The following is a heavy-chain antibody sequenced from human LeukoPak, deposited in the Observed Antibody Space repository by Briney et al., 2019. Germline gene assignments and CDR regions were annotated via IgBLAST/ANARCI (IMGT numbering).Heavy chain of an antibody. D-gene: IGHD3-10*01. J-gene: IGHJ5*02. V-gene: IGHV4-38-2*02. Sequence: SETLSLTCTVSGYSISSGYYWGWIRQPPGKGLEWIGSIYHSGSTYYNPSLKSRVTISVDTSKNQFSLKLSSVTAADTAVYYCARAPRGYYGSGSQFDPWGQGTLVTVSS. CDR1: GYSISSGYY. CDR2: IYHSGST. CDR3: ARAPRGYYGSGSQFDP.